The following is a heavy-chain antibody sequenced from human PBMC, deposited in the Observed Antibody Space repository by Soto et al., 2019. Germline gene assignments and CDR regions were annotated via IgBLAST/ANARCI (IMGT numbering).Heavy chain of an antibody. J-gene: IGHJ4*02. CDR2: IDDSGVNT. CDR3: AKLLNRATWY. D-gene: IGHD3-9*01. Sequence: GALRLSFAASGFTFKIYAMVWVRQAPGKGLQWVSAIDDSGVNTYYADSVKGRFTVSRDNSRNTLNLQMNSLRAEETAVYYCAKLLNRATWYWGKGTMVGVSS. CDR1: GFTFKIYA. V-gene: IGHV3-23*01.